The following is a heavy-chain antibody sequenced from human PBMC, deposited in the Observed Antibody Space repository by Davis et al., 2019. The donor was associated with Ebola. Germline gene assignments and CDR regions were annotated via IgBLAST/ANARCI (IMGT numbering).Heavy chain of an antibody. CDR2: ISAYNGNT. V-gene: IGHV1-18*01. D-gene: IGHD6-19*01. J-gene: IGHJ5*01. Sequence: ASVRVSCKASGYTFTSYGISWVRQAPGQGLEWMGWISAYNGNTNYAQKFQGRVTITADESTSTAYMELSSLRSEDTAVYYCARHGYSSGWFDYWGQGTLVTVSS. CDR3: ARHGYSSGWFDY. CDR1: GYTFTSYG.